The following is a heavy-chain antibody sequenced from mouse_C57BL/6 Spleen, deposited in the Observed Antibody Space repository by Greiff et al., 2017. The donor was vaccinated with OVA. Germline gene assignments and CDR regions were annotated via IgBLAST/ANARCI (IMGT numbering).Heavy chain of an antibody. J-gene: IGHJ2*01. V-gene: IGHV5-9-1*02. CDR1: GFTFSSYA. D-gene: IGHD1-1*01. CDR3: TSSYYGSSYDYFDY. Sequence: EVHLVESGEGLVKPGGSLKLSCAASGFTFSSYAMSWVRQTPEKRLEWVAYISSGGDYTYYADTVKGRFTIPRDNARNTLYLQMSSLKSEDTAMYYCTSSYYGSSYDYFDYWGQGTTLTVSS. CDR2: ISSGGDYT.